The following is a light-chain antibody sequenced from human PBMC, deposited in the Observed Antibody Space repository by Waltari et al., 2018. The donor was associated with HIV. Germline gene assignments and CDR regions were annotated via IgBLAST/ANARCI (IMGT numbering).Light chain of an antibody. CDR1: SPTIGNNF. CDR2: DTN. Sequence: QSVLTQPPSVSAAPGQKVTISCSGSSPTIGNNFVSWYQQLPATAPKLLIYDTNKRPSGIPDRFSASKSGTSATLAITGLQTGDEAVYYCGTWDNSLSAFWVFGGGTKVTVL. J-gene: IGLJ3*02. V-gene: IGLV1-51*01. CDR3: GTWDNSLSAFWV.